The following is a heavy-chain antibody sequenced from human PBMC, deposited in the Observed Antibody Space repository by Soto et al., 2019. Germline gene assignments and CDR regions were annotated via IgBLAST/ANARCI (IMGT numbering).Heavy chain of an antibody. V-gene: IGHV3-23*01. CDR2: IGGSGAYT. Sequence: LLESGGGLVQPGGSLRLSCVASGLSFPNYAMNWVHQAPGKGLEWVSGIGGSGAYTYYADSVKGRFTISRDNSKNTVYLQMNSLRGEDTAVYYCAKGSSSTQFLNYYFYHMDVWGKGTTVSVSS. CDR3: AKGSSSTQFLNYYFYHMDV. J-gene: IGHJ6*03. D-gene: IGHD2-2*01. CDR1: GLSFPNYA.